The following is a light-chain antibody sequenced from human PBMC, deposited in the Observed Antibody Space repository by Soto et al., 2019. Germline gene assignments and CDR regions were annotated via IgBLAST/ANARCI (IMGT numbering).Light chain of an antibody. Sequence: EIVLTQSPATLSASPGDRATLSCRASQPVNNNLAWYQQKPGQAPRLLIYGVSTRATGISARFSGGGSVTEFTLTISSLQSEDVAVYYCQQYEKWPPSITFGQGTRLEIK. J-gene: IGKJ5*01. CDR2: GVS. CDR3: QQYEKWPPSIT. V-gene: IGKV3-15*01. CDR1: QPVNNN.